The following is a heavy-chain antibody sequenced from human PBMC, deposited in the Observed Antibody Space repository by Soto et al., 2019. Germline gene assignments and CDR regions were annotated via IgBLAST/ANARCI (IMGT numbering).Heavy chain of an antibody. J-gene: IGHJ4*02. CDR1: GISLSTSGVG. V-gene: IGHV2-5*02. CDR2: MYWDDDK. CDR3: AHYGEALGGFDN. Sequence: QITLKESGPTLVKPTQTLTLTCTFSGISLSTSGVGVGWIRQPPGKALEWLALMYWDDDKRYSPSLKSKLTITKDTSKSQVVLTRTNMDPVDTATYCCAHYGEALGGFDNWGQGTLVTVSS. D-gene: IGHD4-17*01.